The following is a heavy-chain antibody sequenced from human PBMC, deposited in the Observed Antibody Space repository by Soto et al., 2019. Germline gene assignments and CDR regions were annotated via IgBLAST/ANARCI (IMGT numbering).Heavy chain of an antibody. D-gene: IGHD5-12*01. Sequence: QVQLQQWGAGLLKPSETLSLTCAVYGGSFSGYYWSWIRQPPGKGLEWIGEINHSGSTNYNPSLKSXXTXSXXTSKNQFSLKLSSVTAADTAVYYCARGGKVATINYWGQGTLVTVSS. CDR1: GGSFSGYY. CDR2: INHSGST. V-gene: IGHV4-34*01. J-gene: IGHJ4*02. CDR3: ARGGKVATINY.